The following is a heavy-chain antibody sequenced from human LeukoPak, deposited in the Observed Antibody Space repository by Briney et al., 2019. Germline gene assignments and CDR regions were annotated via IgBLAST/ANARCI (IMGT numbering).Heavy chain of an antibody. CDR2: INPSGGST. CDR1: GYTFTSYY. CDR3: AREIGYCSGGSCYSENWFDP. Sequence: ASVKVSCKASGYTFTSYYMHWVRQAPGQGLEWMGIINPSGGSTSYAQKFQGRVTMTRDTSTSTVYMELSSLRSEDTAVYYCAREIGYCSGGSCYSENWFDPWGQGTLVIVSS. V-gene: IGHV1-46*01. D-gene: IGHD2-15*01. J-gene: IGHJ5*02.